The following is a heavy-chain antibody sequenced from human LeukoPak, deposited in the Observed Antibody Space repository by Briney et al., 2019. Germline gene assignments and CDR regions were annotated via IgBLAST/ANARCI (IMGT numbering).Heavy chain of an antibody. V-gene: IGHV4-4*07. Sequence: SETLSLTCSVSGGSISSYYWSWIRQPAGKGLEWIGRIYTSGSTNYNPSLKSRVTISVDKSKNQFSLKLSSVTAADTAVYYCASPPPYYYGSGSYYDYWGQGTLVTVSS. J-gene: IGHJ4*02. D-gene: IGHD3-10*01. CDR3: ASPPPYYYGSGSYYDY. CDR1: GGSISSYY. CDR2: IYTSGST.